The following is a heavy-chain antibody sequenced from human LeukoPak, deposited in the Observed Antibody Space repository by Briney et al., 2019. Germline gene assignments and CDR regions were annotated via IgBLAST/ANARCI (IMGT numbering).Heavy chain of an antibody. CDR1: GGTFSSYA. J-gene: IGHJ4*02. CDR3: ARGVSTGYCSSTSCFSFDY. V-gene: IGHV1-69*13. D-gene: IGHD2-2*01. Sequence: GASVKVSCKASGGTFSSYAISWVGQAPGQGLEWMGGIIPIFGTANYAQKFQGRVTISADESTSTAYMDLSSLRSEDTAVYYCARGVSTGYCSSTSCFSFDYWGQGTLVTVSS. CDR2: IIPIFGTA.